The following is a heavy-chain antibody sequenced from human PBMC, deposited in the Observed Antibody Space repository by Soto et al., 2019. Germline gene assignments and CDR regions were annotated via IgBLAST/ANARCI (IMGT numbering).Heavy chain of an antibody. J-gene: IGHJ4*02. CDR2: IRSKAYGGTT. V-gene: IGHV3-49*04. CDR3: TRVGHSSSWYYFDY. D-gene: IGHD6-13*01. CDR1: GFTFGDYA. Sequence: GGSLRLSCTASGFTFGDYAMSWVRQAPGKGLEWVGFIRSKAYGGTTEYAASVKGRFTISRDDSKSIAYLQMNSLKTEDTAVYYCTRVGHSSSWYYFDYWGQGTLVTVSS.